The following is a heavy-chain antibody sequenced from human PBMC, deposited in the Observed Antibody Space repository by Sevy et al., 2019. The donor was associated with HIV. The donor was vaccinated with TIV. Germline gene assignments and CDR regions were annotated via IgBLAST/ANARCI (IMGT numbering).Heavy chain of an antibody. Sequence: ASVKVSCKASGFTFTSSAVQWVRQTRGQRLQWIGWIVVGSGVTNYAQSFQERVSIIGDMSTSTVYMEVTSLTSDDTAVYYCAPEDMTTFGGQFRVFDFWGQGTVVTVSS. CDR3: APEDMTTFGGQFRVFDF. CDR1: GFTFTSSA. J-gene: IGHJ3*01. V-gene: IGHV1-58*01. CDR2: IVVGSGVT. D-gene: IGHD3-16*01.